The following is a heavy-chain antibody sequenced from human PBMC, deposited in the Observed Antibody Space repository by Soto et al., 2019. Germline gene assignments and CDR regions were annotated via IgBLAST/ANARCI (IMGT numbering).Heavy chain of an antibody. CDR2: IYFSGST. V-gene: IGHV4-59*01. CDR3: ARVGGVAARTFAY. Sequence: QVQLQESGPGLVKPSETLSLTRTVSGGSISSDYWSWVRQPPGKGLEWIGYIYFSGSTNYNPSLESRVTISLDASKTQFSLKLRSLTTADTAVYYCARVGGVAARTFAYWGQGTLVTVSS. D-gene: IGHD6-6*01. CDR1: GGSISSDY. J-gene: IGHJ4*02.